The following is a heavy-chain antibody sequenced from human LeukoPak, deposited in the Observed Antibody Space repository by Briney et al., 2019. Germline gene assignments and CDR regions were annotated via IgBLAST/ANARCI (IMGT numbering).Heavy chain of an antibody. V-gene: IGHV4-34*01. Sequence: SETLSLTCAVCGGSFSGYYWSWIRQPPGKGLEWIGEINHSGSTNYNPSLKSRVTISVDTSKNQFSLKLSSVTAADTAVYYCARGHPLGGLRYFDWLLHTDAFDIWGQGTMVTVSS. CDR2: INHSGST. CDR1: GGSFSGYY. CDR3: ARGHPLGGLRYFDWLLHTDAFDI. D-gene: IGHD3-9*01. J-gene: IGHJ3*02.